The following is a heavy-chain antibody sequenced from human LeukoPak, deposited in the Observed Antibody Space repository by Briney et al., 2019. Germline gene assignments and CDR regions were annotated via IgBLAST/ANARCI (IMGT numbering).Heavy chain of an antibody. J-gene: IGHJ3*02. Sequence: PGGSLRLSCAASGFTFSSYAMSWVRQAPGKGLEWVSAISGSGGSTYYADSVKGRFTISRDNSKNTLYLQMNSLRAEDTAVYYRAKAGEYYYDSSGYLSGDAFDIWGQGTMVTVSS. CDR3: AKAGEYYYDSSGYLSGDAFDI. CDR2: ISGSGGST. D-gene: IGHD3-22*01. CDR1: GFTFSSYA. V-gene: IGHV3-23*01.